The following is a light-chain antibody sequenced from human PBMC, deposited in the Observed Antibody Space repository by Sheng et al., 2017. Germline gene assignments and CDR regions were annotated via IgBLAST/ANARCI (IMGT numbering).Light chain of an antibody. Sequence: FTLTQPRSVSESPGKTVTISCTRSSGSIASYYVQWYQQRPGSPPTTVIFDDDKRPSGVPDRFSGSVDSSSNSASLTISGLQTEDEADYYCQSYDSDDYVFGTVTKSHRP. CDR3: QSYDSDDYV. J-gene: IGLJ1*01. CDR2: DDD. V-gene: IGLV6-57*01. CDR1: SGSIASYY.